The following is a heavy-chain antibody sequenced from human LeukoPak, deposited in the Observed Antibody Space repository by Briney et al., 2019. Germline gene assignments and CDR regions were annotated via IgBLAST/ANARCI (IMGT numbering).Heavy chain of an antibody. CDR1: GFSFSGYW. CDR3: ARRGSTDY. D-gene: IGHD2/OR15-2a*01. CDR2: IKEDGSEK. J-gene: IGHJ4*02. Sequence: GGSLRLSCAASGFSFSGYWMTWVRQAPGKGLEWVAHIKEDGSEKYYADFVKGRFNISRDNAKNSLDLQMNSLRAEDTAVYYCARRGSTDYWGQGTLVTVSS. V-gene: IGHV3-7*03.